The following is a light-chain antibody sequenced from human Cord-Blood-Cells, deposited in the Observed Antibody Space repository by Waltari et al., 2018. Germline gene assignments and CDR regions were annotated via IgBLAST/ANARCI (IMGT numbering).Light chain of an antibody. CDR1: SSNIGSNT. CDR3: AAWDDSLNGWV. J-gene: IGLJ3*02. CDR2: SNN. Sequence: QSVLTQPPSASGTPGQRVTISCSGSSSNIGSNTPNRYQQLPGTAPKLLIYSNNQRPSGVPDRFSGSKSGTSASLAISGLQSEDEADYYCAAWDDSLNGWVFGGGTKLTVL. V-gene: IGLV1-44*01.